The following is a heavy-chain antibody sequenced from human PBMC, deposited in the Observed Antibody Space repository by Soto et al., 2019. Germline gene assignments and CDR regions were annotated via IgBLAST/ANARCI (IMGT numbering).Heavy chain of an antibody. CDR3: ARENYYDSSGYYEVGGLTIDY. J-gene: IGHJ4*02. V-gene: IGHV3-33*01. CDR1: GFTFSSYG. D-gene: IGHD3-22*01. CDR2: IWYDGSNK. Sequence: GGSLRLSCAASGFTFSSYGMHWVRQAPGKGLEWVAVIWYDGSNKYYADSVKGRFTISRDNSKNTLYLQMNSLRAEDTAVYYCARENYYDSSGYYEVGGLTIDYWGQGTLVTVSS.